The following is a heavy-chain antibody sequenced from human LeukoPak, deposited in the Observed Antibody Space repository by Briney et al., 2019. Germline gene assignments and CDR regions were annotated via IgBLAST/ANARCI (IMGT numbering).Heavy chain of an antibody. D-gene: IGHD3-10*01. Sequence: ASVKVSCKASGYTFTSYGISWVRQAPGQGLEWMGWIRAYNGNTNYAQKLQGRVTMTTDTSTSTAYMELRSLRSDDTAVYYCARDNAYYYGSGSYYRDWFDPWGQGTLVTVSS. CDR2: IRAYNGNT. V-gene: IGHV1-18*01. CDR1: GYTFTSYG. J-gene: IGHJ5*02. CDR3: ARDNAYYYGSGSYYRDWFDP.